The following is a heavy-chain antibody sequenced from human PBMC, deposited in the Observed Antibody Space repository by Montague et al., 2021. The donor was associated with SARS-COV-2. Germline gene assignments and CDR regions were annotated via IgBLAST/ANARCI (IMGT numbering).Heavy chain of an antibody. Sequence: SETLSLTSTLSGGSISSSNYYWDWIRQPPGKGLEWIGSIYDSGSTYYXPSLKSRVTISVDTSKNHFSLKLSSVTAADTAVYYCARRGRKLLPVATTIGGFDIWGRGTMVTVSS. V-gene: IGHV4-39*02. CDR3: ARRGRKLLPVATTIGGFDI. CDR2: IYDSGST. CDR1: GGSISSSNYY. D-gene: IGHD5-12*01. J-gene: IGHJ3*02.